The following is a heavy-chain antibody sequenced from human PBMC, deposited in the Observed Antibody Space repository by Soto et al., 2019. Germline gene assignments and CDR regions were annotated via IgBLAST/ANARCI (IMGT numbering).Heavy chain of an antibody. Sequence: SETLSLTCSVSGGSVSDKTYYWSWIRQPPGKRLEWIGYVYYSGTTNYNPSLKSRVTISVDLSKNRFSLRLSSVTTADTALYYCARTTAVPNTLRSRYFFDYWGQGTLVTVSS. CDR3: ARTTAVPNTLRSRYFFDY. V-gene: IGHV4-61*01. D-gene: IGHD4-17*01. CDR2: VYYSGTT. CDR1: GGSVSDKTYY. J-gene: IGHJ4*02.